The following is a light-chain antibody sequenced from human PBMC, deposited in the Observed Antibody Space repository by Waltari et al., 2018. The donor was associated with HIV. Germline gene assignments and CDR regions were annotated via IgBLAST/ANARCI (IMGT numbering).Light chain of an antibody. CDR1: RSVLYNNQNY. V-gene: IGKV4-1*01. CDR2: WAS. J-gene: IGKJ1*01. Sequence: DIVMTQSPASLAVSLGERATINCTAGRSVLYNNQNYLAWYHQKPGQPPKLLIYWASTRESGVPDRFSGSGSGTDFTLTISGLQAEDVSVYYCQQYYSTPWTFGQGTKVEIK. CDR3: QQYYSTPWT.